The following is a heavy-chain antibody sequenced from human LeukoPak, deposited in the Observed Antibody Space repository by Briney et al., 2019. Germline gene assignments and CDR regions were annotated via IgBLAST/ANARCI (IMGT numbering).Heavy chain of an antibody. J-gene: IGHJ4*02. Sequence: ASVKVSCKASGYTFTSCYMHWVRQAPGQGLEWMGIINPSGGSTSYAQKFQGRVTMTRDTSTSTVYMELSSLRSEDTAVYYCARDLLVSAHGDLFDYWGQGTLVTVSS. CDR2: INPSGGST. D-gene: IGHD4-17*01. CDR1: GYTFTSCY. CDR3: ARDLLVSAHGDLFDY. V-gene: IGHV1-46*01.